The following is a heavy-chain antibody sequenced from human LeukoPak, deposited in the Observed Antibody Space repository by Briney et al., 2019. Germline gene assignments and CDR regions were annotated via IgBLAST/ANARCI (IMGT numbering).Heavy chain of an antibody. CDR3: AGRDYYGSGSWYPGGYYYGMDV. J-gene: IGHJ6*02. D-gene: IGHD3-10*01. CDR2: IIPIFGTA. Sequence: GASVKVSCKASGGTFSSYAISWVRQAPGQGLEWMGGIIPIFGTANYAQKFQGRVTITADESTSTAYMELSSLRSEDTAVYYCAGRDYYGSGSWYPGGYYYGMDVWGQGTTVTVSS. V-gene: IGHV1-69*13. CDR1: GGTFSSYA.